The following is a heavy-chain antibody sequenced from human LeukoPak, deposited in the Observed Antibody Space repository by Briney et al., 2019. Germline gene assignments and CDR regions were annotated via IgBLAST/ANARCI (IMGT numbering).Heavy chain of an antibody. Sequence: GASVKVSCKASGYTFTGYYMHWVRQAPGQGLEWMGIINPSGGSTSYAQKFQGRVTMTRDTSTSTIYMELSSLRSEDTAVCYCATNYGSGNYLYPYYFDYWGQGTLVTVSS. V-gene: IGHV1-46*01. J-gene: IGHJ4*02. CDR3: ATNYGSGNYLYPYYFDY. CDR2: INPSGGST. CDR1: GYTFTGYY. D-gene: IGHD3-10*01.